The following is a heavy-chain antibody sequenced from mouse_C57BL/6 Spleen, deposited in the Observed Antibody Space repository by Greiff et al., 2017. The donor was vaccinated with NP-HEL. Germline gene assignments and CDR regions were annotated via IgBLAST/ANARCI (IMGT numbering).Heavy chain of an antibody. CDR3: ARDQLVSYAMDY. CDR1: GFTFSSYA. Sequence: EVQVVESGGGLVKPGGSLKLSCAASGFTFSSYAMSWVRQTPEKRLEWVATLSDGGSYTYYPDNVKGRFTISRDNAKNNLYLQMSHLKSEDTAMYYCARDQLVSYAMDYWGQGTSVTVSS. J-gene: IGHJ4*01. V-gene: IGHV5-4*01. D-gene: IGHD4-1*02. CDR2: LSDGGSYT.